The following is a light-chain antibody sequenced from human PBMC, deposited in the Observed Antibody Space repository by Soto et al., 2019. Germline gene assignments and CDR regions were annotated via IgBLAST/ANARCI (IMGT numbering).Light chain of an antibody. CDR1: QSVSASY. Sequence: EIVLTQSPGTLSLSPVERATLSCRASQSVSASYLAWYQQKPGQAPRLLIYDASSRATGIPDRFSGGGSGTDLTLTISRLEPEDFAVYYCQQFSSYPLTFGGGPKVDIK. J-gene: IGKJ4*01. CDR2: DAS. CDR3: QQFSSYPLT. V-gene: IGKV3-20*01.